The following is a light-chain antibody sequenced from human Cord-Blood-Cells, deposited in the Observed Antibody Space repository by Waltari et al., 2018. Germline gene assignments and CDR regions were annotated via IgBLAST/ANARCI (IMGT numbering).Light chain of an antibody. CDR1: SLRSYY. CDR2: GKN. Sequence: SSELTQAPAVSVALGQTSRITCQGDSLRSYYDSWYQQKAGQAPVLINYGKNNRPAGIADRFSGSSSGNAASVISAGAQAEDEADYCGNSQDSRGNHPFGGGTKLTVL. CDR3: NSQDSRGNHP. V-gene: IGLV3-19*01. J-gene: IGLJ2*01.